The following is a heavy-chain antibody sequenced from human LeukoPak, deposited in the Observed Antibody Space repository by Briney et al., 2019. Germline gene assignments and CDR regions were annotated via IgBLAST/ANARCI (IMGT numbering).Heavy chain of an antibody. CDR1: GGSITSSSYY. D-gene: IGHD3-3*01. Sequence: TASETLSLTCTVSGGSITSSSYYWGWIRQPPGKGLEWIGSGSHSGGTYYNPSLRSRLTTSLDTTSNQFSLELYSVTAADTAVYYCARDQTNFGIILWAFDIWGQGTMVTVSS. CDR3: ARDQTNFGIILWAFDI. J-gene: IGHJ3*02. V-gene: IGHV4-39*07. CDR2: GSHSGGT.